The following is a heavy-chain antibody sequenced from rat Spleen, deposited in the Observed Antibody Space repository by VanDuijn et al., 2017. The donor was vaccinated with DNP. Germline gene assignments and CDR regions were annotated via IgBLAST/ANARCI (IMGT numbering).Heavy chain of an antibody. CDR1: GFSLTSYH. D-gene: IGHD1-10*01. J-gene: IGHJ4*01. V-gene: IGHV2-27*01. Sequence: QVQLKESGPGLVQPSQTLSLTCTVSGFSLTSYHVHWVRQPPGKGLEWMGRMQSGGGTAYNSALKSRLTISRDTSKSQVFLKMDSLQAEDMATYYCARDLSNNYGYYSLDAWGQGASVTVSS. CDR2: MQSGGGT. CDR3: ARDLSNNYGYYSLDA.